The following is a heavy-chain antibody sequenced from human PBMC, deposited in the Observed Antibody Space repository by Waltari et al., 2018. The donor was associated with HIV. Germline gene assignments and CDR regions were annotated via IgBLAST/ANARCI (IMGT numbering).Heavy chain of an antibody. D-gene: IGHD6-13*01. V-gene: IGHV3-30*01. J-gene: IGHJ3*02. Sequence: QVELLEDGGGVVSHGRCLRFARAASGLVFGTFAMHWGRQAPGEGLEWVALISYDESDESYADSVKGRFTISRDNSKNTLYLQMNSLRAEDTAVYYCARAPPYSTRWFYDAFDIWGQGTMVTVSS. CDR3: ARAPPYSTRWFYDAFDI. CDR1: GLVFGTFA. CDR2: ISYDESDE.